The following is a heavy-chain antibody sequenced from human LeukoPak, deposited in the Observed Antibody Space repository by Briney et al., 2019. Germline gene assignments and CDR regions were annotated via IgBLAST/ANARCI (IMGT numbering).Heavy chain of an antibody. V-gene: IGHV1-2*02. CDR3: ARVRAAASRWFDP. Sequence: GASVKVSCKASGYTFTGSYMHWVRQAPGQGLEWMGWINPNSGGTNYAQKFQGRVTMTRDTSISTAYMELSRLRSDDTAVYYCARVRAAASRWFDPWGQGTLVTVSS. CDR1: GYTFTGSY. J-gene: IGHJ5*02. D-gene: IGHD6-13*01. CDR2: INPNSGGT.